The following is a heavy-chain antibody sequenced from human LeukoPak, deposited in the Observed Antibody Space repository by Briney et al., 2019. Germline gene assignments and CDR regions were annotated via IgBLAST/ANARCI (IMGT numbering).Heavy chain of an antibody. CDR1: GGTFSSYA. Sequence: ASVKVSCKASGGTFSSYAISWVRQAPGQGLEWMGGIIPIFGTANYAQKFQGRVTITADESTSTAYMELSSLRSEDTAVYYCARGWCSSTSCYGDYYYYGMDVWGKGTTVTVSP. CDR3: ARGWCSSTSCYGDYYYYGMDV. CDR2: IIPIFGTA. J-gene: IGHJ6*04. D-gene: IGHD2-2*01. V-gene: IGHV1-69*13.